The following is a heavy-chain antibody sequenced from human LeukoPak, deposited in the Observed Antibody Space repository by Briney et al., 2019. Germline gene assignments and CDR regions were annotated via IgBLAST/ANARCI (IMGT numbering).Heavy chain of an antibody. CDR1: GGSISSGGYY. CDR2: IYYSGST. D-gene: IGHD3-3*01. V-gene: IGHV4-31*03. CDR3: ARVGSGYLNAFDI. J-gene: IGHJ3*02. Sequence: SQTLSLTCTVSGGSISSGGYYWSWIRQHPGKGLEWIGYIYYSGSTYYNPSLKSRVTISVDTSKNQFSLKLSSVTAADTAVYYCARVGSGYLNAFDIWGQGTMVTVSS.